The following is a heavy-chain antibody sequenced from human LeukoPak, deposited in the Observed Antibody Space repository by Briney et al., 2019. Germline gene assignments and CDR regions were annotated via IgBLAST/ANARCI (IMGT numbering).Heavy chain of an antibody. CDR3: ARPLGSLKEYWWFEP. J-gene: IGHJ5*02. D-gene: IGHD2/OR15-2a*01. CDR2: INPKSGGT. CDR1: GYTFTGYY. Sequence: GASVKVSCKASGYTFTGYYMHWVRQAPGQGLEWMGWINPKSGGTNYAQNFQGRVTMTRDTSSTTVYMELTRLRSDDTAVYYCARPLGSLKEYWWFEPWGQGTLVTVSS. V-gene: IGHV1-2*02.